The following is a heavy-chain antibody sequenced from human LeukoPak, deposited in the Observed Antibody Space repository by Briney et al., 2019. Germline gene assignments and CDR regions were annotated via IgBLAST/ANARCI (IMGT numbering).Heavy chain of an antibody. CDR3: ARDRYYYYGMDV. J-gene: IGHJ6*02. CDR2: ISGSGGST. Sequence: PGGSLRLSCAASGFIFSSNAMTWVRQAPGKGLEWVSAISGSGGSTYYADSVKGRFTISRDNSKNTLYLQMNSLRAEDTAVYYCARDRYYYYGMDVWGQGTTVTVSS. CDR1: GFIFSSNA. V-gene: IGHV3-23*01.